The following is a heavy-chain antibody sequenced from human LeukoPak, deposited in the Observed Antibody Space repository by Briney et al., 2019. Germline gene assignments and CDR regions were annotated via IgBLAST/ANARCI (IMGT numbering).Heavy chain of an antibody. CDR1: GFTFSSYG. CDR2: IWYDGSNT. V-gene: IGHV3-33*01. Sequence: GGSLRLSCAASGFTFSSYGMHWVRQAPGKGLKWVAMIWYDGSNTYYADSVKGRFTISRDNSKNTLFLQMDSLRAEDTAVYYCARDRSTTHFDYWGQGTLVTVSS. D-gene: IGHD5/OR15-5a*01. J-gene: IGHJ4*02. CDR3: ARDRSTTHFDY.